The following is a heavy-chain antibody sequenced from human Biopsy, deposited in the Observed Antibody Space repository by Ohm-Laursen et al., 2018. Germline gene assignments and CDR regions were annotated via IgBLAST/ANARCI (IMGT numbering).Heavy chain of an antibody. CDR3: ARDDAVTVIRGLYY. Sequence: SVTLSLTCTVSGGTISGYYWNWIRQPTGQGLVWIVNIYYSGTTDYSPSHKSRVTISIDKSKNQFFLKLSSVTAEDTAVYYCARDDAVTVIRGLYYWGQGALVTVSS. V-gene: IGHV4-59*07. CDR1: GGTISGYY. D-gene: IGHD2-21*02. J-gene: IGHJ4*02. CDR2: IYYSGTT.